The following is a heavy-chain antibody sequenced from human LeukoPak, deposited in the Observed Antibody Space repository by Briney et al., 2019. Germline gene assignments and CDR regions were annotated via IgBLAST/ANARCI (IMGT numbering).Heavy chain of an antibody. Sequence: PGGSLRLSCAASGFIVSSNYMNWVRQAPGKGLEWVSSISSSSSYIYYADSVKGRFTISRDNAKNSLYLQMNSLRAEDTAVYYCARDPSGSGMDVWGKGTTVTVSS. CDR2: ISSSSSYI. D-gene: IGHD3-10*01. CDR1: GFIVSSNY. J-gene: IGHJ6*04. V-gene: IGHV3-21*01. CDR3: ARDPSGSGMDV.